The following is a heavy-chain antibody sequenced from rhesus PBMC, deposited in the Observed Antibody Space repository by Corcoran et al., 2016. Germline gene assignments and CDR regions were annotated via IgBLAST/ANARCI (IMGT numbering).Heavy chain of an antibody. D-gene: IGHD6-25*01. J-gene: IGHJ6*01. CDR3: AREGIAAAGTGYYGLDS. CDR2: IYGNNAST. Sequence: QVQLQQWGEGLVKPSETLSLTCAVYGGSISGYYYWSWIRQPPGKGLEWIGYIYGNNASTNYNPSLKNRVTISKDTSKNQFSLKLSSVTAADTAVYYCAREGIAAAGTGYYGLDSWGQGVVVTVSS. CDR1: GGSISGYYY. V-gene: IGHV4-73*01.